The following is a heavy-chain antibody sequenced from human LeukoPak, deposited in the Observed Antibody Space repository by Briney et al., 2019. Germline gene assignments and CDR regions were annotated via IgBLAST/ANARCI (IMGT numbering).Heavy chain of an antibody. CDR3: ARVPSSGWEGSVDY. CDR2: INSDGSST. CDR1: GFTFSSYW. J-gene: IGHJ4*02. D-gene: IGHD6-19*01. V-gene: IGHV3-74*01. Sequence: GGSLRLSCAASGFTFSSYWMHWVRQAPGKGLVWDSRINSDGSSTSYADSVKGRFTISRDNAKNTLYLQMNSLRAEDTAVYYCARVPSSGWEGSVDYWGQGTLVTVSS.